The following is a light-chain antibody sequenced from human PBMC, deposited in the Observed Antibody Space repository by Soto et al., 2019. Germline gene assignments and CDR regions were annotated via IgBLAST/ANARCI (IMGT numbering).Light chain of an antibody. J-gene: IGLJ2*01. Sequence: QLVLTQSPSASASLGASVKLTCTLSSGHSTYAIAWHQQQPEKGPRYLMKLNSDGSHSKGDGIPDRFSGSSSGAERYLTIPSLKSEDEADYYCQTWGTGIQVIFGGGTKATVL. CDR3: QTWGTGIQVI. CDR1: SGHSTYA. V-gene: IGLV4-69*01. CDR2: LNSDGSH.